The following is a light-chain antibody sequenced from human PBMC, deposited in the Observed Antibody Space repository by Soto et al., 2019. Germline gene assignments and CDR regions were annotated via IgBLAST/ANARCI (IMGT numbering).Light chain of an antibody. CDR1: SSDVGGYNY. CDR2: DVS. CDR3: SSYTSSSTV. Sequence: QSALTQPASVSGSPGPSITISCTGTSSDVGGYNYVSWYQQHPGKAPKLMIYDVSNRPSGVSNRFSGSKSGNTASLTISGRQAEDEADYYCSSYTSSSTVFGTGTKVTVL. J-gene: IGLJ1*01. V-gene: IGLV2-14*01.